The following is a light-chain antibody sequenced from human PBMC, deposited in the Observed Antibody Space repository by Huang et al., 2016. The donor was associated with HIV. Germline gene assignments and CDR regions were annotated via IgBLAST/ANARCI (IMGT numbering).Light chain of an antibody. CDR3: QQFNHYPLT. V-gene: IGKV1D-13*01. Sequence: QLTQSPSSLSASVGDRVTITCRASQGISNTLAWYQQRPGKAPKLLIYDASSVQTGDPSRFSGNGSGTDFTLTISSLQPEDCATYYCQQFNHYPLTFGGGTKVEIE. CDR1: QGISNT. J-gene: IGKJ4*01. CDR2: DAS.